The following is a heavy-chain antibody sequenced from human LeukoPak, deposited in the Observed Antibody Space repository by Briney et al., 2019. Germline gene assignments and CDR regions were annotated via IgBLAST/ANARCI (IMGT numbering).Heavy chain of an antibody. J-gene: IGHJ4*02. Sequence: PGGSLRLSCAASGFTFSSYAMSWVRQAPGKGLKWVSAISGSGGSTYYADSVKGRFTISRDNSKNTLYLQMNSLRAEDTAVYYCAKMGYCSGGSCYRAPKFDYWGQGTLVTVSS. V-gene: IGHV3-23*01. CDR3: AKMGYCSGGSCYRAPKFDY. D-gene: IGHD2-15*01. CDR2: ISGSGGST. CDR1: GFTFSSYA.